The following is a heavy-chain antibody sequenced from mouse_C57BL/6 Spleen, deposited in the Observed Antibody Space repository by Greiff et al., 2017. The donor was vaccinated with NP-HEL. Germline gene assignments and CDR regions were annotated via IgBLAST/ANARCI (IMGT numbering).Heavy chain of an antibody. V-gene: IGHV5-9*01. CDR1: GFTFSSYT. Sequence: EVKLEESGGGLVKPGGSLKLSCAASGFTFSSYTMSWVRQTPEKRLEWVATISGGGGNTYYPDSVKGRFTISRDNAKNTLYLQMSSLRSEDTALYYCARFGYEGLWFAYWGQGTLVTVSA. J-gene: IGHJ3*01. CDR3: ARFGYEGLWFAY. D-gene: IGHD2-2*01. CDR2: ISGGGGNT.